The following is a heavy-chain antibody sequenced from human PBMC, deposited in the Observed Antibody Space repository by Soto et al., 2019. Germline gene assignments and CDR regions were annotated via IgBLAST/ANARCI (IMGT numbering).Heavy chain of an antibody. D-gene: IGHD5-18*01. Sequence: ASVKVSCKASGYTFTSYAMHWVRQAPGQRLEWMGWINAGNGNTKYSQKFQGRVTITRDTSASTAYMEMSSLRSEDTAVYYCARGSYGAYYYYGMDVWGQGTTVTVSS. CDR1: GYTFTSYA. J-gene: IGHJ6*02. CDR2: INAGNGNT. CDR3: ARGSYGAYYYYGMDV. V-gene: IGHV1-3*01.